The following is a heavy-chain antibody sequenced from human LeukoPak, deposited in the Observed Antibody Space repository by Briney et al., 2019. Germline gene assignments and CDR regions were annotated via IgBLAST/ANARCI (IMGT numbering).Heavy chain of an antibody. V-gene: IGHV1-2*02. CDR3: ARAGVGVAAAGRPFDY. J-gene: IGHJ4*02. Sequence: ASVKVSCKASGYTFTGYYMHWVRQAPGQGLEWMGWINPNSGGTNYAQKFQGRVTMTRDTSISTAYMELRSLRSDDTAVYYCARAGVGVAAAGRPFDYWGQGTLVTVSS. CDR2: INPNSGGT. D-gene: IGHD6-13*01. CDR1: GYTFTGYY.